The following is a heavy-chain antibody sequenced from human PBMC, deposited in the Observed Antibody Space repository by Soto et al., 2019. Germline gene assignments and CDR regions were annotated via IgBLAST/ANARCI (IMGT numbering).Heavy chain of an antibody. J-gene: IGHJ4*02. V-gene: IGHV1-18*01. D-gene: IGHD4-4*01. CDR2: ISVYNGNT. Sequence: QVQLVQSGAEVKKPGASVKVSCKASGYTFTSYGVSWVRQAPGQGLEWMGWISVYNGNTNYAQNLQGRVTMTTDTSTNTAYMELRSLRSDDTAVYYCAFASQTGSSVGELTTDSWGQGTLVTVSS. CDR3: AFASQTGSSVGELTTDS. CDR1: GYTFTSYG.